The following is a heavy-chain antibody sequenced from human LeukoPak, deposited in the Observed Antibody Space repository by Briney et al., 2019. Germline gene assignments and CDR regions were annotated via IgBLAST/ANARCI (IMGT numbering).Heavy chain of an antibody. CDR2: ISGSSGNT. CDR1: GFTSNTYG. CDR3: AKDPRRILGSFEI. V-gene: IGHV3-23*01. J-gene: IGHJ3*02. D-gene: IGHD2/OR15-2a*01. Sequence: GGSLRLSCAASGFTSNTYGMSWVRQAPGKGLEWVSGISGSSGNTYYADSVKGRFTISRDTSKNTLYLQMSSLRAEDTAVYYCAKDPRRILGSFEIWGQGTMVTVSS.